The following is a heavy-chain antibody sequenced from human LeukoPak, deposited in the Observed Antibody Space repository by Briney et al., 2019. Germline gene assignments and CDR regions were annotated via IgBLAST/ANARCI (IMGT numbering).Heavy chain of an antibody. CDR3: AREISTSSSWYVDDAIDI. J-gene: IGHJ3*02. D-gene: IGHD6-13*01. Sequence: GRSLRLSCTASGFTFSSYAIHWVRQAPGKGLGWVTLISYEGSSKYYADSVRGRFIISRDNSKNTLFLQMNSLRTEDTAVYYCAREISTSSSWYVDDAIDICGQGTMVTVSS. CDR1: GFTFSSYA. V-gene: IGHV3-30-3*01. CDR2: ISYEGSSK.